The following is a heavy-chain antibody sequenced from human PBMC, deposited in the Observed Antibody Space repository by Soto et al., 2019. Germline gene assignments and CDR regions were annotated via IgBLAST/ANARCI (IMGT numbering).Heavy chain of an antibody. CDR2: IIPIFGTP. Sequence: AVKVSCKAAGGTFSTSAISWVRQAPGQGLEWMGGIIPIFGTPNYAQKFQGRVTITADKSTSTVYMELSSLRSEDTAVYYCARAMTTVTTCDFLGQGTKVTVSS. CDR1: GGTFSTSA. CDR3: ARAMTTVTTCDF. D-gene: IGHD4-17*01. V-gene: IGHV1-69*06. J-gene: IGHJ4*02.